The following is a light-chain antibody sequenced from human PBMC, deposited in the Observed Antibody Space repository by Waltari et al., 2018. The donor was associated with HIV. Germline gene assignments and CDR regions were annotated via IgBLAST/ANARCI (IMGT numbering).Light chain of an antibody. CDR2: GAS. Sequence: EIVLTQSPGTQSLSPGERATLSCRASQSVSSSQLAWYQRKPGQAPRLLMGGASSRATETPDRFSGSGSGTDFTLTISRLEPEDFAVYYCQQYGGSPYTFGQGTKLEIK. V-gene: IGKV3-20*01. J-gene: IGKJ2*01. CDR1: QSVSSSQ. CDR3: QQYGGSPYT.